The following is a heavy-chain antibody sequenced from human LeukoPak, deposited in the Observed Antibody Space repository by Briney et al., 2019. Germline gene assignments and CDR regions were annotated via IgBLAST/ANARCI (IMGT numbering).Heavy chain of an antibody. D-gene: IGHD3-10*01. CDR3: AGDLSSSGSGSYGWFDP. Sequence: SETLSLTCTVSGGSISSYYWSWIRQPPGKGLEWIGYISYSGSTNYNPSLKSRVTISVDTSKNQFSLKLSSVTAADTAVYLCAGDLSSSGSGSYGWFDPWGQGTLVTVSS. V-gene: IGHV4-59*01. CDR2: ISYSGST. J-gene: IGHJ5*02. CDR1: GGSISSYY.